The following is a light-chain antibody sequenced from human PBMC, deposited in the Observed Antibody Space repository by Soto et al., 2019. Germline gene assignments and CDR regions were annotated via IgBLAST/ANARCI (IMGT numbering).Light chain of an antibody. CDR3: QQRSNWPPYT. J-gene: IGKJ2*01. CDR2: DAS. CDR1: QSVSSY. V-gene: IGKV3-11*01. Sequence: EIVLTQSPATLSLSPGERATLSCRASQSVSSYLSLYQQKPGQAPRLLIYDASIRATGIPARFSGSGSGTDFTLTISSLEPEDFAVYYCQQRSNWPPYTFGQGTKLEIK.